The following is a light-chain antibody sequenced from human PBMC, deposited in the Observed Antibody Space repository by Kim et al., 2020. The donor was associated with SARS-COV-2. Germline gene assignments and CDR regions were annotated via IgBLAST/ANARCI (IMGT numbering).Light chain of an antibody. V-gene: IGLV2-23*02. CDR2: EVT. Sequence: QSALTQPASVSGSPGQSITISCTGASSDLYSYNIVSWYQQYPGKAPKLMIYEVTKRPSEVSNRFSGSKSGNTASLTISGLQAEDEADYYCCSYTGFGYVFGGGTKVTVL. CDR1: SSDLYSYNI. CDR3: CSYTGFGYV. J-gene: IGLJ1*01.